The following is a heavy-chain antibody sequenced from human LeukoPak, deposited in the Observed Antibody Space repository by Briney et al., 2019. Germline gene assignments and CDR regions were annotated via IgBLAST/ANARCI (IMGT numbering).Heavy chain of an antibody. D-gene: IGHD2-2*01. CDR3: ARDTPSKYQLGIKYYYYMDV. CDR1: GFTFSSYC. J-gene: IGHJ6*03. CDR2: IKQGGSEK. V-gene: IGHV3-7*01. Sequence: TGGSLRLSCAASGFTFSSYCMSWVRQAPGKGLEWVANIKQGGSEKYYVDSVKGRFTISRDNAKNSLYLQINSLRAEDTAVYYCARDTPSKYQLGIKYYYYMDVWGKGTTVTVSS.